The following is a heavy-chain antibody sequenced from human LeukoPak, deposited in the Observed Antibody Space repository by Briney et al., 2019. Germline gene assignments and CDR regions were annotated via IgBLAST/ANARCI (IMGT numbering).Heavy chain of an antibody. J-gene: IGHJ4*02. V-gene: IGHV6-1*01. Sequence: SQTLSLTCAISGDSVSSNSAAWNWIRQSPSRGLEWLGRTYYRSKWYNDYAVSVKIRITINPDTSKNQFSLQLNSVTPEDTAVYYCARDSYDILTGYYMVFDYWGQGTLVTVSS. CDR1: GDSVSSNSAA. CDR2: TYYRSKWYN. CDR3: ARDSYDILTGYYMVFDY. D-gene: IGHD3-9*01.